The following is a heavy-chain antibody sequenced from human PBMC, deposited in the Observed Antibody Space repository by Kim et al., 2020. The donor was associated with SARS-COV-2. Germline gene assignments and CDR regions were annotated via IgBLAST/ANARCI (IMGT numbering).Heavy chain of an antibody. CDR2: IYYTGST. Sequence: SETLSLTCTVSGDSISSSTYYWGWIRQPPGKGLEWIGTIYYTGSTYYNPSLKSRVTISADMSNNQFSLKLSSVTAAVTALYYCARLGPNWVKPMDSWA. J-gene: IGHJ5*01. V-gene: IGHV4-39*01. CDR1: GDSISSSTYY. CDR3: ARLGPNWVKPMDS. D-gene: IGHD7-27*01.